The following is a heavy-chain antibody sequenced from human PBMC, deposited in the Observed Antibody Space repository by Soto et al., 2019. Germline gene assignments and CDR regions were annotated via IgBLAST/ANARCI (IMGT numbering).Heavy chain of an antibody. D-gene: IGHD6-19*01. J-gene: IGHJ5*02. V-gene: IGHV4-39*01. CDR2: ISYSGST. Sequence: PSETLSLTCTVSGASISTSSYYWGWIRQPPGKGLEWIGSISYSGSTYYNPSLKSRVTMSVGTSKNQFSLKLTSVTAADTAVYYCARRRYSIGWSTNWFDPWGQGTLVTVSS. CDR1: GASISTSSYY. CDR3: ARRRYSIGWSTNWFDP.